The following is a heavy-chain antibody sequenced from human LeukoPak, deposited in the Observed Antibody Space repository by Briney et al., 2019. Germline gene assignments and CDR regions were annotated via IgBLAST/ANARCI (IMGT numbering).Heavy chain of an antibody. V-gene: IGHV3-48*03. CDR2: ISSTGGTI. J-gene: IGHJ4*02. CDR1: GFTFSGYA. D-gene: IGHD4-17*01. CDR3: AKSDPYGDSLIEI. Sequence: GGALRLCCAASGFTFSGYAMNWVRQAPGKGLEWLSHISSTGGTIYYEDPVKGRLTVSRDNAKNTLYLQMNSLRAEDTAVYYCAKSDPYGDSLIEIWGQGALVTVSS.